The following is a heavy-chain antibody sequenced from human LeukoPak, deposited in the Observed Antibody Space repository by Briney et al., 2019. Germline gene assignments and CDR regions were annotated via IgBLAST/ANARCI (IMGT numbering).Heavy chain of an antibody. CDR2: ISSSGSTI. V-gene: IGHV3-48*03. Sequence: PGGSLRLSCAASGFTFSSYEMNWVRQAPGKGLEWVSYISSSGSTIYYADSVKGRFTISRDNAKNSLYLQMNSLRAEDTAVYYCARRYCSDASCYYFDYWGQGTLVTVSS. CDR3: ARRYCSDASCYYFDY. D-gene: IGHD2-15*01. CDR1: GFTFSSYE. J-gene: IGHJ4*02.